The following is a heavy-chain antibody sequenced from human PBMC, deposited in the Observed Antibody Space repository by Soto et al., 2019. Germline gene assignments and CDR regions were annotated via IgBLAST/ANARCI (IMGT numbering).Heavy chain of an antibody. CDR2: INHSGST. CDR3: ARGRSTFVVVLTATRVNYMDV. Sequence: PSETLSLTCAVYGGSFSGYYWSWIRQPPGKGLEWIGEINHSGSTNYNPSLKSRVTISVDTSKNQFSLKLSSVTAADTAVYYCARGRSTFVVVLTATRVNYMDVWGTGTTVT. CDR1: GGSFSGYY. J-gene: IGHJ6*03. V-gene: IGHV4-34*01. D-gene: IGHD2-21*02.